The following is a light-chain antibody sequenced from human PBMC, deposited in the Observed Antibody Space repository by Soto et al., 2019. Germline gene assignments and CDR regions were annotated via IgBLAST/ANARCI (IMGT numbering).Light chain of an antibody. CDR2: DAS. CDR1: QSISSW. CDR3: QQYNSYSLT. Sequence: DLQRTQSPSTLSASVGDRVTITCRASQSISSWLAWYQQKPGKAPKLLIYDASSLESGVPSRFSGSGSGTEFTLTISSLQPDDFATYYCQQYNSYSLTFGQGTKV. J-gene: IGKJ1*01. V-gene: IGKV1-5*01.